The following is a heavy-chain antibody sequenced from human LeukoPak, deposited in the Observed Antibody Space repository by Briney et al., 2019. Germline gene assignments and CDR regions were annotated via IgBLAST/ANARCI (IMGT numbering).Heavy chain of an antibody. CDR3: ARGEDFKSSRFDP. J-gene: IGHJ5*02. CDR2: IYNSGTI. V-gene: IGHV4-59*11. Sequence: SETLSLTCTVSGGSISGQYWNWIRQPPGKGLEWIGYIYNSGTIKYNPSLESRVTISVDTSKNQFSLKLTSVTAADTALYYCARGEDFKSSRFDPWGQGTLVTVSS. D-gene: IGHD1-26*01. CDR1: GGSISGQY.